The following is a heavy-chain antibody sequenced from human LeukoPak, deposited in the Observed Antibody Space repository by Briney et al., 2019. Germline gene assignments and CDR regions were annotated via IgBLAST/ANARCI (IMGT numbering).Heavy chain of an antibody. J-gene: IGHJ4*02. CDR2: ISLDGSNK. V-gene: IGHV3-30*03. CDR1: GFPFISYG. Sequence: GGSLRLSCAASGFPFISYGMHWVRQAPGKGLGWVAVISLDGSNKYYADSVKGRFTISRDNSKNTLYLQMNSLRAEDTAVYYCAREALYYDILTGYYGVDYFDYWGQGTLVTVSS. D-gene: IGHD3-9*01. CDR3: AREALYYDILTGYYGVDYFDY.